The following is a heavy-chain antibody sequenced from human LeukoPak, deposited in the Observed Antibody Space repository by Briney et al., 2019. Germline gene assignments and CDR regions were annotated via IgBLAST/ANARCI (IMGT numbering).Heavy chain of an antibody. CDR1: GGSISSYY. CDR2: IYYSGST. D-gene: IGHD4-23*01. CDR3: ARSGGNSVVDAFDI. J-gene: IGHJ3*02. Sequence: SETLSLTCTVSGGSISSYYWSWIRQPPGKGLEWIGYIYYSGSTNYNPSLKSRVTISVDTSKNPFSLKLSSVTAADTAVYYCARSGGNSVVDAFDIWGQGTMVTVSS. V-gene: IGHV4-59*01.